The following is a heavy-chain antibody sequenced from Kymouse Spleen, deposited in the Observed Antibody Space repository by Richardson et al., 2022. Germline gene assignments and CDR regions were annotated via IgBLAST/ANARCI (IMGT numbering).Heavy chain of an antibody. CDR3: ARDEGITPRTIFDY. V-gene: IGHV3-33*01. CDR2: IWYDGSNK. D-gene: IGHD4-23*01. CDR1: GFTFSSYG. J-gene: IGHJ4*02. Sequence: QVQLVESGGGVVQPGRSLRLSCAASGFTFSSYGMHWVRQAPGKGLEWVAVIWYDGSNKYYADSVKGRFTISRDNSKNTLYLQMNSLRAEDTAVYYCARDEGITPRTIFDYWGQGTLVTVSS.